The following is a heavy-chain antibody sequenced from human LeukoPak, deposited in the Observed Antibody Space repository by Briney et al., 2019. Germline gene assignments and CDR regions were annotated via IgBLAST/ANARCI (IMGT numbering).Heavy chain of an antibody. CDR2: MNPNSGNT. Sequence: ASVKVSCKASGYTFTSYDINWVRQATGQGLEWMGSMNPNSGNTGYAQKFQGRVTITRNTSISTAYMELSSLRSEDTAVYYCARALAAAGIADWFDPWGQGTLVTVSS. CDR3: ARALAAAGIADWFDP. J-gene: IGHJ5*02. CDR1: GYTFTSYD. D-gene: IGHD6-13*01. V-gene: IGHV1-8*03.